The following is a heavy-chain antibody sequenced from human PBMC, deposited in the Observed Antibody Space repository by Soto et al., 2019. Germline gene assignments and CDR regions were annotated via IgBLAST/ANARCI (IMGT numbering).Heavy chain of an antibody. D-gene: IGHD3-10*01. J-gene: IGHJ6*02. CDR2: ISSSSSYI. CDR1: GFTFSSYS. CDR3: ARIYGSGSYGAYGMDV. Sequence: PGGSLRLSCAASGFTFSSYSMNWVRQAPGKGLEWVSSISSSSSYIYYADSVKGRFTISRDNAKNSLYLQMNSLRAEDTAVYYCARIYGSGSYGAYGMDVWGQGTTVTSP. V-gene: IGHV3-21*01.